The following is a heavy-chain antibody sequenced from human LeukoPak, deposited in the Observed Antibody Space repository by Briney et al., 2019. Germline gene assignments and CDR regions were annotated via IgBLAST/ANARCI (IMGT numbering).Heavy chain of an antibody. J-gene: IGHJ4*02. V-gene: IGHV4-4*07. CDR3: ARVRAYSDYKGTTYYFDY. CDR2: MYTSGST. CDR1: DGSISSYY. D-gene: IGHD3-10*01. Sequence: SETLSLTCTVSDGSISSYYWSWIRQPAGKGLEWIGRMYTSGSTNYNPSLKSRVTMSVDTSKNQFSLKLSSVTAADTAVYYCARVRAYSDYKGTTYYFDYWGQGTLVTVSS.